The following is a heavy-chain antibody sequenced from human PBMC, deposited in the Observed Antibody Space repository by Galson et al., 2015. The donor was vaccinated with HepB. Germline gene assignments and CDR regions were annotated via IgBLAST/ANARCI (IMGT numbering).Heavy chain of an antibody. CDR3: ARDSPGRYFDY. CDR1: GFTFSSYA. Sequence: SLRLSCAASGFTFSSYAMHWVRQAPGKGLEWVAVISYDGSNKYYADSVKGRFTISRDNSKNTLYLQMNSLRAEDTAVYYCARDSPGRYFDYWGQGTLVTVSS. J-gene: IGHJ4*02. CDR2: ISYDGSNK. V-gene: IGHV3-30-3*01.